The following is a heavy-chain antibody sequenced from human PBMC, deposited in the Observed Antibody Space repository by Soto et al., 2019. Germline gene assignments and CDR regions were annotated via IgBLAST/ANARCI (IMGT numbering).Heavy chain of an antibody. CDR1: GGSISSSSYY. Sequence: QLQLQESGPGLVKPSETLSLTCTVSGGSISSSSYYWGWIRQPPGKGLEWIGSIYYSGSTYYNPSLKSRVTISVDTSKNQFSPKLSSVTAADTAVYYCARRKADIYYYYYMDVWGKGTTVTVSS. D-gene: IGHD3-9*01. V-gene: IGHV4-39*01. CDR2: IYYSGST. J-gene: IGHJ6*03. CDR3: ARRKADIYYYYYMDV.